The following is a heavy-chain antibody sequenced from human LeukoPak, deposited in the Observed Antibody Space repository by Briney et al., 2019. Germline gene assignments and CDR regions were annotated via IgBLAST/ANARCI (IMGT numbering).Heavy chain of an antibody. CDR3: ARGNTMVRGVFDY. CDR2: INPNSGGA. V-gene: IGHV1-2*04. J-gene: IGHJ4*02. D-gene: IGHD3-10*01. CDR1: GYTFTGYY. Sequence: ASVKVSCKASGYTFTGYYMHWVRQAPGQGLEWVGWINPNSGGANYAQKFQGWVTMTRDTSISTAYMELSRLRSDDTAVYYCARGNTMVRGVFDYWGQGTLVTVSS.